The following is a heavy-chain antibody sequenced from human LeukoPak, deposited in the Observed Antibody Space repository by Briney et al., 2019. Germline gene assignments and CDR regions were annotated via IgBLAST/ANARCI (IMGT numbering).Heavy chain of an antibody. D-gene: IGHD2-2*01. CDR1: GGTFSSYA. CDR2: IIPIFGIA. V-gene: IGHV1-69*04. Sequence: SVKVSCKASGGTFSSYAISWVRQGPGQGLEWMGRIIPIFGIANYAQKFQGRVTITADKSTSTAYMELSSLRSEDTAVYYCASQPVASSTNRGWFDPWGQGTLVTVSS. CDR3: ASQPVASSTNRGWFDP. J-gene: IGHJ5*02.